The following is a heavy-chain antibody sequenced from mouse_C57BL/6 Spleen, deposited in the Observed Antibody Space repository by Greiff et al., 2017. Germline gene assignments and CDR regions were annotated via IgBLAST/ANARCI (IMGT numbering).Heavy chain of an antibody. J-gene: IGHJ1*03. CDR3: ARSTVVATGGYFDV. CDR2: IYPRSGNT. V-gene: IGHV1-81*01. Sequence: QVQLQQSGAELARPGASVKLSCKASGYTFTSYGISWVKQRPGQGLEWIGEIYPRSGNTYYNEKFKGKATLTADKSSSTAYMELRSLTSEDSAVYFRARSTVVATGGYFDVWGTGTTVTVSS. CDR1: GYTFTSYG. D-gene: IGHD1-1*01.